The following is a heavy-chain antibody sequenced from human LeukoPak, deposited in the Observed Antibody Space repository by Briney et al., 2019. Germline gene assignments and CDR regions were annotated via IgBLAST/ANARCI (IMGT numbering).Heavy chain of an antibody. J-gene: IGHJ4*02. CDR2: IIPIFGTA. CDR3: ARENYYDGSGSPSASAPVDH. D-gene: IGHD3-22*01. V-gene: IGHV1-69*01. CDR1: GGTFSSYA. Sequence: ASVKVSCKASGGTFSSYAISWVRQAPGQGLEWMGGIIPIFGTANYAQKFQGRVTITADESTSTAYMELRSLRSDDTAVYYCARENYYDGSGSPSASAPVDHWGQGTLVTVSS.